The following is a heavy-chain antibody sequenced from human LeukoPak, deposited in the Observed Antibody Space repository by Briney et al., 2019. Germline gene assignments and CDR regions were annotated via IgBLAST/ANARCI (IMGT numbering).Heavy chain of an antibody. V-gene: IGHV3-21*01. D-gene: IGHD1-26*01. CDR3: ARDSGYAFDI. Sequence: GSLRLSCAASGFSFGSYAMNWVRQAPGKGLEWVSSISSSSSYIYYADSVKGRFTISRDNAKNSLYLQMNSLRAEDTAVYYCARDSGYAFDIWGQGTMVTVSS. J-gene: IGHJ3*02. CDR2: ISSSSSYI. CDR1: GFSFGSYA.